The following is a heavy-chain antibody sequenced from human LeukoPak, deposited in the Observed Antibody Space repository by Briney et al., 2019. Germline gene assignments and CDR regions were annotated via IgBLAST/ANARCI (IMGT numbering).Heavy chain of an antibody. Sequence: GASVKVSCKASGYTFTGYYMHWVRQAPGQGLEWMGIINPSGGSTSYAQKFQGRVTMTRDTSTSTVYMELSSLRSEDTAVYYCARDRWELLWAPLRRRGAFDIWGQGTMVTVSS. CDR3: ARDRWELLWAPLRRRGAFDI. J-gene: IGHJ3*02. V-gene: IGHV1-46*01. D-gene: IGHD1-26*01. CDR1: GYTFTGYY. CDR2: INPSGGST.